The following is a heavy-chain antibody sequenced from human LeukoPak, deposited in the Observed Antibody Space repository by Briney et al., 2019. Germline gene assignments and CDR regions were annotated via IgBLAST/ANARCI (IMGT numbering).Heavy chain of an antibody. CDR2: IYYSGST. CDR1: GGSVTNRLYC. CDR3: ARLYSGNFYFDY. Sequence: SETLSLTCIVSGGSVTNRLYCGAWIRQPPGKGLEWIGSIYYSGSTYCNPSLKSRVTISVDTSKNQFSLKLNSVTAADTAVYYCARLYSGNFYFDYWGQGTLVTVSS. D-gene: IGHD1-26*01. J-gene: IGHJ4*02. V-gene: IGHV4-39*01.